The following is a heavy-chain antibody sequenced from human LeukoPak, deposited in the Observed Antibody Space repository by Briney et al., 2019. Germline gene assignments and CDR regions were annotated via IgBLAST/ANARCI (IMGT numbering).Heavy chain of an antibody. J-gene: IGHJ4*02. D-gene: IGHD3-22*01. CDR1: GGSVGGSAYY. V-gene: IGHV4-39*07. Sequence: SETLSLTCTVSGGSVGGSAYYWAWIRQPPGKGLEWMGSISHSGSTYDNPSLKSRVTISVNTSKNQFSLKLKSVTAADTAVYYCARVENYYFDSDGGDYFDYWGQGTLLTVSS. CDR2: ISHSGST. CDR3: ARVENYYFDSDGGDYFDY.